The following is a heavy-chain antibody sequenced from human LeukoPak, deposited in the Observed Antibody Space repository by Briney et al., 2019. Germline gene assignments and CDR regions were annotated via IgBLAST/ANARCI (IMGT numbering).Heavy chain of an antibody. CDR1: GFTFSSYW. CDR3: ARFSPLVRTPRAFDI. J-gene: IGHJ3*02. Sequence: QPGGSLRLSCAASGFTFSSYWMSWVRQAPGKGLEWVANIKQDGSEKYYVDSVKGRFTISRDNAKNSLYLQMNSLRAEDTAVYYCARFSPLVRTPRAFDIWGQGTMVTVSS. D-gene: IGHD6-6*01. CDR2: IKQDGSEK. V-gene: IGHV3-7*01.